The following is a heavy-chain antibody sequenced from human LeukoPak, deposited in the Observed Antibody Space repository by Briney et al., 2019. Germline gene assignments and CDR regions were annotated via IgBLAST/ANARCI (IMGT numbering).Heavy chain of an antibody. J-gene: IGHJ4*02. CDR2: ISSSGYST. CDR1: GFTFSDYY. CDR3: ARDKRRFDK. V-gene: IGHV3-11*04. Sequence: GGSPRLSCAASGFTFSDYYMSWIRQAPGKELEWISYISSSGYSTYYAGSVKGRFTISRDNSNNSLYLQTNSLRDEDTAVYYCARDKRRFDKWGQGTLVAVSS.